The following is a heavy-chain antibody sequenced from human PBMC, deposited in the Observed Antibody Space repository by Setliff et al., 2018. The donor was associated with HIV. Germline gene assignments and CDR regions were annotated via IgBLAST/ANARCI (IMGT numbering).Heavy chain of an antibody. D-gene: IGHD3-10*01. CDR3: ASKGGSGNYPDSDAFDI. CDR2: ISTYNGNT. Sequence: ASVKVSCKASGYMFTSYGIGWVRQAPGQGLEWMAWISTYNGNTNYAPQFQGRVSVTTGTATSTVHMELRSLRSDDTAIYYCASKGGSGNYPDSDAFDIWGQGTLVTVSS. J-gene: IGHJ3*02. V-gene: IGHV1-18*01. CDR1: GYMFTSYG.